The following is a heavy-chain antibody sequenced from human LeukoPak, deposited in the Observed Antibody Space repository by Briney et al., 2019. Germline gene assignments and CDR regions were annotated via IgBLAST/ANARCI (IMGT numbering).Heavy chain of an antibody. CDR2: ISYDGSNK. Sequence: GRSLRLSCAASGFTFSSYAMHWVRQAPGKGLEWVAVISYDGSNKYYADSVKGRFTISRDNSKNTLYLQMNSLRAEDTAVYYCARDQVGSYGNDYWGQGTLVTVSS. J-gene: IGHJ4*02. V-gene: IGHV3-30*04. CDR3: ARDQVGSYGNDY. CDR1: GFTFSSYA. D-gene: IGHD1-26*01.